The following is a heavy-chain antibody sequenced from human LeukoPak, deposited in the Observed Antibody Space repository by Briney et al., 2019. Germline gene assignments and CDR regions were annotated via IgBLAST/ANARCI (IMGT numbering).Heavy chain of an antibody. CDR3: ARIGAGNDYYYGMDG. D-gene: IGHD3-16*01. CDR1: AYTFITYY. CDR2: IDPSDGDA. Sequence: ASVKPSCKASAYTFITYYINWGRQSPGHGLGWMGIIDPSDGDATYAKKFQCRVTMTRDTSTSTVYMEMNSLRGEDTAVYYCARIGAGNDYYYGMDGWGQGTTVTVSS. V-gene: IGHV1-46*01. J-gene: IGHJ6*02.